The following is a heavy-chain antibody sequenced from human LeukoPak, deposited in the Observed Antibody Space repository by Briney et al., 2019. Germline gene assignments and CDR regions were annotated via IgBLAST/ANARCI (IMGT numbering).Heavy chain of an antibody. CDR1: GFTFSNAW. V-gene: IGHV3-15*01. D-gene: IGHD3-22*01. Sequence: GGSLRLSCAASGFTFSNAWMSWVRQAPGKGLEWVGRIKSKTDGGTTDYAAPVKGRFTISRDDSKNTLYLQMNSLKTEDTAVYYCTSQYYYDGSGYYTFVDYWGQGTLVTVSS. CDR3: TSQYYYDGSGYYTFVDY. CDR2: IKSKTDGGTT. J-gene: IGHJ4*02.